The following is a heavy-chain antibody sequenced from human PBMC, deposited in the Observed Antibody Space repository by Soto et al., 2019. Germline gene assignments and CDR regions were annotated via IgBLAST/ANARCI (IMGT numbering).Heavy chain of an antibody. CDR2: ISSTTNYI. V-gene: IGHV3-21*06. J-gene: IGHJ4*02. CDR1: GFTFSFYA. CDR3: ARESEDLTSNFDY. Sequence: GGSLRLSCAASGFTFSFYAMHWVRQAPGKGLEWVSSISSTTNYIYYGDSMKGRFTISRDNAKNSLYLEMNSLRAEDTAVYYCARESEDLTSNFDYWGQGTLVTVSS.